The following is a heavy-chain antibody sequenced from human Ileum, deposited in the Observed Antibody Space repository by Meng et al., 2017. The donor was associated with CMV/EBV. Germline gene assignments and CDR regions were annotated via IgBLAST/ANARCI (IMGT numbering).Heavy chain of an antibody. CDR1: GGSIRNYY. Sequence: QLQLQGSGPGLVKPSESLALTCTVSGGSIRNYYWSWIRQPAGKGLEWIGRIYTGGSPNYNPSLYSRVTMSLDTSKNQFSLKLNSVTAADTAVYYCARLNYYDSREFDYWGQGTLVTVPS. V-gene: IGHV4-4*07. D-gene: IGHD3-22*01. CDR2: IYTGGSP. J-gene: IGHJ4*02. CDR3: ARLNYYDSREFDY.